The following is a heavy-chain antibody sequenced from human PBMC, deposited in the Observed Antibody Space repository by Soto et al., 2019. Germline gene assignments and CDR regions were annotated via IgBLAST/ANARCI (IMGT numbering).Heavy chain of an antibody. CDR1: GDSFTSYW. Sequence: GESLKISCKGSGDSFTSYWITWVRQMPGKGLEWMGRTDPTNSYSNYSPSFQGHVTISVDRSISTAYLQWSSLKASDTAMYYCTTTVTTYPEYFQHWGQGTLVTVSS. CDR2: TDPTNSYS. V-gene: IGHV5-10-1*01. CDR3: TTTVTTYPEYFQH. J-gene: IGHJ1*01. D-gene: IGHD4-17*01.